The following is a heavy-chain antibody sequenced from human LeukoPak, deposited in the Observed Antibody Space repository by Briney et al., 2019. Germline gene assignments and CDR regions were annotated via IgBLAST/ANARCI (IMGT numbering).Heavy chain of an antibody. D-gene: IGHD5-24*01. Sequence: GGSLRLSCAASGFTFSSYSMNWVRQAPGKGLEWVSSISSSSSYIYYADSVKGRFTISRDNAKNSLYLQMNSLRAEDTAGYYWARGMATATKNRFQPWGQGTLVTVSS. CDR1: GFTFSSYS. CDR2: ISSSSSYI. CDR3: ARGMATATKNRFQP. V-gene: IGHV3-21*01. J-gene: IGHJ5*02.